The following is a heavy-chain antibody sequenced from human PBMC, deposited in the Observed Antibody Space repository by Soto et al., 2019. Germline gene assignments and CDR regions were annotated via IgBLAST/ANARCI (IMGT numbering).Heavy chain of an antibody. CDR2: IWYDGSNK. D-gene: IGHD3-9*01. Sequence: GGSLRLSCAASGFTFSSYGMHWVRQAPGKGREWVAVIWYDGSNKYYADSVKGRFTISRDNSKNTLYLQMNSLRAEDTAVYYCARESHLLRYFDGIDYWGQGTLVTVSP. J-gene: IGHJ4*02. CDR1: GFTFSSYG. CDR3: ARESHLLRYFDGIDY. V-gene: IGHV3-33*01.